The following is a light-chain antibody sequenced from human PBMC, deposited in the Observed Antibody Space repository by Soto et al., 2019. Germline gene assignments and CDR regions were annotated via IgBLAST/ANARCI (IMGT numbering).Light chain of an antibody. Sequence: LTQPPSASGSPGQSVTISCTGTSSDVGGYNYVSWYQHHPGKAPKLIIYEVYKRPSGVPDRFSGSKSGNTAALTVSGLQADDEADYYCSSYVGTNSYVFGTGTKVTVL. CDR2: EVY. V-gene: IGLV2-8*01. CDR1: SSDVGGYNY. CDR3: SSYVGTNSYV. J-gene: IGLJ1*01.